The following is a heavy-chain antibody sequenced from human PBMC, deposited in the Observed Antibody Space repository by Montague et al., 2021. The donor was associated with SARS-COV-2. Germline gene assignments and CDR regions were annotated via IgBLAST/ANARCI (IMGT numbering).Heavy chain of an antibody. CDR2: INHGGST. V-gene: IGHV4-34*01. J-gene: IGHJ6*03. Sequence: SETLSLTCAVYGESFSGYYWNWIRQPPGKGLEWIGGINHGGSTNYNPSPKSRLTISTDPSKNQFSLKLTSVAAADTAVYYCARLRDGVVPSPILGVGPYYSYYFMDVWGKGTTVTVSS. D-gene: IGHD3-10*01. CDR3: ARLRDGVVPSPILGVGPYYSYYFMDV. CDR1: GESFSGYY.